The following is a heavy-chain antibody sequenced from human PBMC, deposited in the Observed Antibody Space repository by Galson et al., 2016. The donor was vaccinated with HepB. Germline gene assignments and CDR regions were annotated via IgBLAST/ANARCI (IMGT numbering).Heavy chain of an antibody. V-gene: IGHV1-69*13. CDR2: IIPIFGTA. D-gene: IGHD1-14*01. Sequence: SVKVSCKASGGSLRTYGISWVRQARGQGLEWMGGIIPIFGTANYAEKFQGRVTITADESTSTAYMNLSSLRSDDTAVYYCAGGGNTYGRYWFDPWGQGTLVTVSS. J-gene: IGHJ5*02. CDR3: AGGGNTYGRYWFDP. CDR1: GGSLRTYG.